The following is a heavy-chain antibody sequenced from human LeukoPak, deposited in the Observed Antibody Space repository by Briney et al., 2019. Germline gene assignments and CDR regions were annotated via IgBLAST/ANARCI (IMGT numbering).Heavy chain of an antibody. CDR1: GYRFTSYW. D-gene: IGHD6-19*01. J-gene: IGHJ4*02. Sequence: GESLRISCQGSGYRFTSYWIAWVRQMPGKGLEWMGIIFPGDSDTRYSPSFQGQVTISADKSISTAYLQCSSLKASDTAMYYCARQGRSGWYFDYWGQGTLVTVSS. CDR3: ARQGRSGWYFDY. V-gene: IGHV5-51*01. CDR2: IFPGDSDT.